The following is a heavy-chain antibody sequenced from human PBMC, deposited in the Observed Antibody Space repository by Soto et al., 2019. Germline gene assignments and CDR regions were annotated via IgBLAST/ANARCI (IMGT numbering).Heavy chain of an antibody. CDR3: AKGREFDILTGYPLNYYYGMDV. J-gene: IGHJ6*02. V-gene: IGHV3-30*18. D-gene: IGHD3-9*01. CDR2: ISYDGSNK. CDR1: GFTFSSYG. Sequence: GGALRLSCAASGFTFSSYGMHWGRQAPGKGLDWVAVISYDGSNKYYADSVKGRFTISRDNTLYLQMNSLRAEDTAVYYCAKGREFDILTGYPLNYYYGMDVWGQGTTVTVSS.